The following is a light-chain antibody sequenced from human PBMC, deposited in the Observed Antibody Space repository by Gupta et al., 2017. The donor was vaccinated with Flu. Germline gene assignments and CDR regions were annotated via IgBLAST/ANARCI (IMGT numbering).Light chain of an antibody. V-gene: IGKV1-8*01. CDR2: AAS. Sequence: GDRVTSTGRSSQGISCCLKWYQQKPGKAPKLLIYAASYWQSGVPSRFSGGGFGTDFTLTISCLQSEDFATYYCHQNYSYISFGHGTKMEIK. J-gene: IGKJ2*01. CDR1: QGISCC. CDR3: HQNYSYIS.